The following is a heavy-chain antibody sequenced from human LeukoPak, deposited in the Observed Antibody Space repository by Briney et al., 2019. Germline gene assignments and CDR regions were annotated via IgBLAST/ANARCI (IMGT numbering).Heavy chain of an antibody. CDR1: GFTFSSYG. J-gene: IGHJ4*02. D-gene: IGHD6-13*01. Sequence: PGGSLRLSCAASGFTFSSYGMHWVRQAPGKGLEWIGSIYYSGSTYYNPSLKSRVTISVDTSKNQFSLKLSSVTAADTAVYYCARGWMAATGLNFDYWGQGTLDTVSS. CDR3: ARGWMAATGLNFDY. V-gene: IGHV4-39*07. CDR2: IYYSGST.